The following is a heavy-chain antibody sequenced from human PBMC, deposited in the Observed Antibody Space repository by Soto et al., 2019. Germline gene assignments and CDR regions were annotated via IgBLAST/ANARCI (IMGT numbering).Heavy chain of an antibody. Sequence: QVQLQESGPGLVKPSQTLSLTCTVSGGSISRGGYYWSWIRQHPGKGLEWIGYIYYRGSTYYNPSLKSRVTISVDTSKNQFSLKLSSVTAADTAVYYCARSSRSSSWSLGGFDPWGQGTLVTVSS. J-gene: IGHJ5*02. V-gene: IGHV4-31*03. D-gene: IGHD6-13*01. CDR2: IYYRGST. CDR1: GGSISRGGYY. CDR3: ARSSRSSSWSLGGFDP.